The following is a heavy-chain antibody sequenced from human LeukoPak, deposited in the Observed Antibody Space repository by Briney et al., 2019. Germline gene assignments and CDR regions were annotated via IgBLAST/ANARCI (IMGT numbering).Heavy chain of an antibody. CDR2: ISYSGIT. J-gene: IGHJ4*02. V-gene: IGHV4-59*01. CDR3: ARGSYGDYGDEVDY. Sequence: PSEALCLTCTVSGGSLSSYYWSWIRQPPGKGLKWVGYISYSGITNYYPSLKCRVSISIHMSKNKISLNLSSVTAADTAVYYGARGSYGDYGDEVDYWGQGTLVTVSS. D-gene: IGHD4-17*01. CDR1: GGSLSSYY.